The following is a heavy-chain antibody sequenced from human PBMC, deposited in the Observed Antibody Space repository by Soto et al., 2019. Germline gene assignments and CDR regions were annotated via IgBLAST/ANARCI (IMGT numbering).Heavy chain of an antibody. CDR2: INAGNGNT. CDR1: GYTFTSYA. Sequence: ASVKVSCKASGYTFTSYAMHWVRQAPGQRLEWMGWINAGNGNTKYSQKFQGRVTITRDTSASTAYMELSSLRSEDTAVYYCARGTVYYYYMDVWGKGTTVTVSS. D-gene: IGHD4-17*01. J-gene: IGHJ6*03. V-gene: IGHV1-3*01. CDR3: ARGTVYYYYMDV.